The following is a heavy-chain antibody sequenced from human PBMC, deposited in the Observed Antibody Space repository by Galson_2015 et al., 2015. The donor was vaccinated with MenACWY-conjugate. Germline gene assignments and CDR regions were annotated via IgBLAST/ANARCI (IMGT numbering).Heavy chain of an antibody. CDR2: IYHTGIT. Sequence: SETLSLTCTVSGGSISTFYWSWIRQSPGKGLEWIGYIYHTGITYYNPSLKSRVSTSVDTAMDQFSLKVNSVTPADTAVYFCARAGGWVGTANYWGQGILVTVSS. D-gene: IGHD4-23*01. J-gene: IGHJ4*02. CDR1: GGSISTFY. CDR3: ARAGGWVGTANY. V-gene: IGHV4-59*01.